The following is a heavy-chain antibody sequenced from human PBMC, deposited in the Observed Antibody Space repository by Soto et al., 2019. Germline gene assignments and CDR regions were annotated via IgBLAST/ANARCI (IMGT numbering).Heavy chain of an antibody. CDR3: ARDGINWGFDY. J-gene: IGHJ4*02. Sequence: QVQLVESGGGVVQPGRSLRLSCAASGFRFSRSGMHWVRQAPGKGLEWVALILYDGSNKYYADSVKGQFTISRDNSKNTLYLQMNSLRVEDTAVYYCARDGINWGFDYWGQGTLVTVSS. V-gene: IGHV3-33*01. D-gene: IGHD7-27*01. CDR1: GFRFSRSG. CDR2: ILYDGSNK.